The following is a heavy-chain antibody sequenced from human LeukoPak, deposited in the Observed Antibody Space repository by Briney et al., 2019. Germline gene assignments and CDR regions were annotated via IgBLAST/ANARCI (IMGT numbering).Heavy chain of an antibody. V-gene: IGHV3-23*01. D-gene: IGHD6-6*01. CDR1: GFTFSSYA. CDR3: AKGSSSSRPYYFDY. Sequence: GGSLRLSCAASGFTFSSYAMSWVRQTPGKRLEWVSAITGNGGDTYSADSVKGRLTISRNNSKNTLYLQMDSLRAEDAAVYYCAKGSSSSRPYYFDYWGQGTLVTVSS. CDR2: ITGNGGDT. J-gene: IGHJ4*02.